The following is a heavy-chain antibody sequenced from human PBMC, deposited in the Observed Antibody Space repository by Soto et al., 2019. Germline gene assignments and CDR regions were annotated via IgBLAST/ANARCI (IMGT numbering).Heavy chain of an antibody. Sequence: SETLSLTCTVSGGSISSGGYYWSWIRQHPGKGLEWIGYIYYSGSTYYNPSLKSRVTISVDTSKNRFSLKLSSVTAADTAVYYCARIRSYYYYYGMDVWGQGTTVTVSS. CDR2: IYYSGST. V-gene: IGHV4-31*03. CDR1: GGSISSGGYY. CDR3: ARIRSYYYYYGMDV. J-gene: IGHJ6*02.